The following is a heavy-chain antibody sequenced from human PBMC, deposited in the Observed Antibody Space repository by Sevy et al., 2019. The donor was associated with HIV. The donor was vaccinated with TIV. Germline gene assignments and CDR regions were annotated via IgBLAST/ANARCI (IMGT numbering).Heavy chain of an antibody. V-gene: IGHV3-23*01. Sequence: GWSLRLSCAASGFTFSSYAMSWVRQAPGKGLEWVSAISGSGGSTYYADTVKGRFTISRDNSKNTLYLQMNSLRAEDTAVYYCAKDVGYCSSTSCWFDPWGQGTLVTVSS. D-gene: IGHD2-2*01. J-gene: IGHJ5*02. CDR3: AKDVGYCSSTSCWFDP. CDR1: GFTFSSYA. CDR2: ISGSGGST.